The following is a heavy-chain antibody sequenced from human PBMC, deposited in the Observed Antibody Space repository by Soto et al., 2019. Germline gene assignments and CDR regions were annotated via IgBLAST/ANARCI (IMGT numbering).Heavy chain of an antibody. J-gene: IGHJ3*02. CDR2: TRNKANSYTT. Sequence: GGSLRLSCAASGFTFSDHYMDWVRQAPGKGLEWVGRTRNKANSYTTEYAASVKGRFTISRDDSKNSLYLQMNSLKTEDTAVYYCARVWVGAFDIWGQGTMVTVSS. CDR1: GFTFSDHY. D-gene: IGHD2-15*01. V-gene: IGHV3-72*01. CDR3: ARVWVGAFDI.